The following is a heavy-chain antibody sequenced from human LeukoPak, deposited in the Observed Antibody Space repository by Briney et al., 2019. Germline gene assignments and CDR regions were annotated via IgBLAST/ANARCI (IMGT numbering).Heavy chain of an antibody. CDR3: ASGLIVGATTGGSGY. D-gene: IGHD1-26*01. J-gene: IGHJ4*02. Sequence: ASVKVSCKASGYTFTSYDINWVRQATGQGLEWMGWMNPNSGNTGYAQKFQGRVTMTRNTSISTAYMELSSLRSEDTAVYYCASGLIVGATTGGSGYWGQGTLVTVSS. CDR2: MNPNSGNT. V-gene: IGHV1-8*01. CDR1: GYTFTSYD.